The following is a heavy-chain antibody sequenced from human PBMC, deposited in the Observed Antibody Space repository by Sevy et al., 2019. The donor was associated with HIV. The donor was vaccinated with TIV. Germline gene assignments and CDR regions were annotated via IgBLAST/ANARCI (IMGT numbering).Heavy chain of an antibody. V-gene: IGHV3-30*03. Sequence: GGSLRLSCAASGFTFSSHGMHWVRQAPGKGLEWVAVMSYDGSYKSYGDSVKGRFTISRDDSKNTLYLQMNSLRPEDTAMYYCARDWGYSIYWYPAYWGQGTLVTVSS. CDR1: GFTFSSHG. D-gene: IGHD5-12*01. J-gene: IGHJ4*02. CDR2: MSYDGSYK. CDR3: ARDWGYSIYWYPAY.